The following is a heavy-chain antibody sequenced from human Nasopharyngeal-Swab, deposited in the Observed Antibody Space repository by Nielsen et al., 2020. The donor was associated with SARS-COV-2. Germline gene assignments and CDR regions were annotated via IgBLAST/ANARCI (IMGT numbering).Heavy chain of an antibody. CDR2: ISSSSSYT. V-gene: IGHV3-11*06. CDR3: ARDVNSYGYVSDY. Sequence: GESLKISCAASGFTFSDYYMSWIRQAPGKGLEWVSYISSSSSYTNYADSVKGRFTISRDNAKNSLYLQMNSLRAEDTAVYYCARDVNSYGYVSDYWGQGTLVTVPS. J-gene: IGHJ4*02. D-gene: IGHD5-18*01. CDR1: GFTFSDYY.